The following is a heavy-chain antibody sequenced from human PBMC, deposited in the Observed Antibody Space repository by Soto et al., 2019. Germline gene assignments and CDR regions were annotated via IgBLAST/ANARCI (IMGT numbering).Heavy chain of an antibody. Sequence: PGGSLRLSCAASGFTFSSYGMHWVRQAPGKGLEWVAVISYDGSNKYYADSVKGRFTISRDNSKNTLYLQMNSLRAEDTAVYYCAKEGPGYSSSLPYYFDYWGQGTLVTVSS. CDR2: ISYDGSNK. V-gene: IGHV3-30*18. CDR3: AKEGPGYSSSLPYYFDY. CDR1: GFTFSSYG. D-gene: IGHD6-13*01. J-gene: IGHJ4*02.